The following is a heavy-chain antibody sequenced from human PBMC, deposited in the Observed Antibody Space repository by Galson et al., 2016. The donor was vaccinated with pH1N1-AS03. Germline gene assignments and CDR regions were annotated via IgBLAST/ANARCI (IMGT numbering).Heavy chain of an antibody. J-gene: IGHJ3*02. CDR1: GFTVSSNY. CDR3: VRYYYSGGSVPGAFDI. D-gene: IGHD3-22*01. CDR2: FSTGGRA. Sequence: SLRLSCAASGFTVSSNYMGWVRQAPGKGLEWVSVFSTGGRAHYADSVMGRFTMSRDNSKTTVCLQMNSLRAEDTAIYSCVRYYYSGGSVPGAFDIWGQGTVVTVSS. V-gene: IGHV3-53*01.